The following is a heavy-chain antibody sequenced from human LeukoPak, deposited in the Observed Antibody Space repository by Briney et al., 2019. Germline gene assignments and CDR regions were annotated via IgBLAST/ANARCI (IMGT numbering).Heavy chain of an antibody. D-gene: IGHD6-6*01. V-gene: IGHV3-30*02. CDR1: GFTFSTYG. Sequence: GGSLRLSCAASGFTFSTYGMHWVRQAPGKGLEWVAFIRYDGSNKYYADSVKGRFAISRDNSKNTLYLQMNSLRAEDTAVYYCAKLAYSSSSSVDYWGQGTLVTVSS. CDR2: IRYDGSNK. CDR3: AKLAYSSSSSVDY. J-gene: IGHJ4*02.